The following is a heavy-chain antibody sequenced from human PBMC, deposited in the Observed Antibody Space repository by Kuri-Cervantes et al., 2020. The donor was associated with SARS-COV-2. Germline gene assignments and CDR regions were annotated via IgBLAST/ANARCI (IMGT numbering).Heavy chain of an antibody. V-gene: IGHV1-2*02. J-gene: IGHJ3*02. CDR2: INPNSGGT. CDR3: ARVPKIGHCSSTGCSGHAFDI. CDR1: GYTFTGYY. D-gene: IGHD2-2*01. Sequence: ASVKVSCKASGYTFTGYYMHWVRQAPGQGLEWMGWINPNSGGTNYAQKFQGRVTMTRDTSISTAYMELSRLRSDDTAVYYCARVPKIGHCSSTGCSGHAFDIWGQGTMVTVSS.